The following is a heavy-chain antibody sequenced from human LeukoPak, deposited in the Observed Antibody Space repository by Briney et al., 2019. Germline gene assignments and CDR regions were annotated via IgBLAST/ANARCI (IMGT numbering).Heavy chain of an antibody. Sequence: SETLSLTCAVYGGSFSGYYWSWIRQPPGKGLEWIGEINHSGSTNYNPSLKSRVTISLVTSKNQFSLNLSSVTAADTAVYYCGRGVPWFEPWGQGTLVTVSS. V-gene: IGHV4-34*01. CDR1: GGSFSGYY. CDR2: INHSGST. CDR3: GRGVPWFEP. J-gene: IGHJ5*02. D-gene: IGHD6-6*01.